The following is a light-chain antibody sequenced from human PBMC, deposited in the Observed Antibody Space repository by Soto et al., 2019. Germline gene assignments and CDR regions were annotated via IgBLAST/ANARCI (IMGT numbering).Light chain of an antibody. CDR2: GAS. Sequence: EIVLTQSPGTLSLSPGERATLSCRASQSVTSSYLAWYQQKPGQAPRLLIYGASSRATGISDRFSGGGSGTDFTLTISRLEPEDFAVYYCQQFANSHQTFGQGTKLEIK. CDR3: QQFANSHQT. J-gene: IGKJ2*01. CDR1: QSVTSSY. V-gene: IGKV3-20*01.